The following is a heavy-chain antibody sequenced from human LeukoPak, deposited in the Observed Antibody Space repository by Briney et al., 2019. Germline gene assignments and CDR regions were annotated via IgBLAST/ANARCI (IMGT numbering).Heavy chain of an antibody. CDR2: ISGSGGST. D-gene: IGHD3-3*01. J-gene: IGHJ4*02. CDR1: GFTFSSYS. Sequence: GGSLRLSCAASGFTFSSYSMNWVRQAPGKGLEWVSAISGSGGSTYYADSVKGRFTISRDTSKNTLSLQMNSLRAADTAVYYCAKEGSNYDFWSGYCIDYWGQGTLVTVSS. V-gene: IGHV3-23*01. CDR3: AKEGSNYDFWSGYCIDY.